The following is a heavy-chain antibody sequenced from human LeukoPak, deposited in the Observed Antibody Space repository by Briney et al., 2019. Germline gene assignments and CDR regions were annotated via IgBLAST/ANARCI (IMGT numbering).Heavy chain of an antibody. Sequence: SETLSLTCTVSGGSIISYYWSWIRQPPGKGLEWIGYIYYSGSTNYNPSLKSRVTISVDTSKNQFSLKLSSVTAADTAVYYCAREDQNAFDIWGQGTMVTVSS. J-gene: IGHJ3*02. CDR2: IYYSGST. CDR1: GGSIISYY. CDR3: AREDQNAFDI. V-gene: IGHV4-59*01. D-gene: IGHD2-2*01.